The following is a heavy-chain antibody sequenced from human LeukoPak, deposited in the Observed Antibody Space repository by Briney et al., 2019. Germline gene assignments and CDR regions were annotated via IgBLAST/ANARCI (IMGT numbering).Heavy chain of an antibody. CDR2: ISPYNANT. D-gene: IGHD3-16*02. J-gene: IGHJ5*02. CDR1: GYSFTSYG. CDR3: VRDVSVNLYRAWFDP. Sequence: ASVKVSCKASGYSFTSYGFSWVRQASGQGLEWIGWISPYNANTNYAQKFRGRVTMTTDTSTSTAYMELRSLRYDDTAVYYCVRDVSVNLYRAWFDPWGQGTLVIASS. V-gene: IGHV1-18*01.